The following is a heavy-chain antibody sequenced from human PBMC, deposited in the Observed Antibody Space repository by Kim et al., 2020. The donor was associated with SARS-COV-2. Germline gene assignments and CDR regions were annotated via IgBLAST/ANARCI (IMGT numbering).Heavy chain of an antibody. CDR1: GYTFTSYA. J-gene: IGHJ6*02. Sequence: ASVKVSCKASGYTFTSYAMHWVRQAPGQRLEWMGWINAGNGNTKYSQKFQGRVTITRDTSASTAYMELSSLRSEDTAVYYCARGVAWYYYYGMDVWGQGTTVTVSS. V-gene: IGHV1-3*01. CDR2: INAGNGNT. D-gene: IGHD2-15*01. CDR3: ARGVAWYYYYGMDV.